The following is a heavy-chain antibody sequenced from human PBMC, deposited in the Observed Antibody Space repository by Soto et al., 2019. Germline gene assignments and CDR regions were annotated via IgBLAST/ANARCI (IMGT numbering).Heavy chain of an antibody. CDR1: GDTFTSYY. D-gene: IGHD3-10*01. CDR3: ATSYGSGYRAFDY. V-gene: IGHV1-46*01. CDR2: INPSGGGT. J-gene: IGHJ4*02. Sequence: VSVKVCCKAPGDTFTSYYMHWVRQAPGQGLEWMGMINPSGGGTTYAQKFQGRVTMTTDTSTSTAYMELRSLRSEDTAFYYCATSYGSGYRAFDYWGQGALVTVSS.